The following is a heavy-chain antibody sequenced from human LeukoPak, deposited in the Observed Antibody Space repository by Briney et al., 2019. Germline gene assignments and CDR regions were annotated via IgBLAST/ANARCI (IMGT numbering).Heavy chain of an antibody. CDR3: AREYSSSSGNVLDS. D-gene: IGHD6-6*01. CDR1: GFTFSSYE. CDR2: ISDSGTTI. J-gene: IGHJ4*02. V-gene: IGHV3-48*03. Sequence: GGSLRLSCAASGFTFSSYEMNWVRQAPGKGLEWVSYISDSGTTIYYADSVKGRFTISRDNAKNSLYLQMNSLRAEDTAVYYCAREYSSSSGNVLDSWGQGALVTVSS.